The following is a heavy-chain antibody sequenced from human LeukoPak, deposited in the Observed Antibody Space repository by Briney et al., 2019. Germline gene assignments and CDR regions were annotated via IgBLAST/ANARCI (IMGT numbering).Heavy chain of an antibody. J-gene: IGHJ4*02. CDR2: ISGSGDTT. CDR1: GFTFSNYG. V-gene: IGHV3-23*01. CDR3: AKIREGIWQACFDY. Sequence: PGGSLRLSCAASGFTFSNYGMSWVRQAPGKGLEWVSTISGSGDTTYYADSVKGRFTISRDNSKNTLYLQMNSLRAENTAVYYCAKIREGIWQACFDYWGQGTLVTVSS. D-gene: IGHD6-13*01.